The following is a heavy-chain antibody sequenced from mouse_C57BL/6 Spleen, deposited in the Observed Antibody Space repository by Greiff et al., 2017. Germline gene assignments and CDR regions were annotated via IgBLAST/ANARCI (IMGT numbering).Heavy chain of an antibody. CDR1: GYTFTDYE. J-gene: IGHJ2*01. Sequence: QVQLKQSGAELVRPGASVTLSCKASGYTFTDYEMHWVKQTPVHGLEWIGAIDPETGGTAYNQKFKGKAILTSDKSSSTAYMELRSLTSEDSAVYYCTSYDYGYYFDYWGQGTTLTVSS. V-gene: IGHV1-15*01. D-gene: IGHD2-4*01. CDR2: IDPETGGT. CDR3: TSYDYGYYFDY.